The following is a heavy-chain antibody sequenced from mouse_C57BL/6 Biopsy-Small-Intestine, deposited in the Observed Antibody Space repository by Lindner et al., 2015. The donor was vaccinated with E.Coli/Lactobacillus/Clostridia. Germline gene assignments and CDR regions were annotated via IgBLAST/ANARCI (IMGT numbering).Heavy chain of an antibody. Sequence: VQLQESGGGLVRPKGSLKLSCAASGFTFNTYAMHWVRQAPGKGLEWVARIRSKGSNYATYCADSVKDRFTISRDDSQSMLYLQMNNLKTEDTAIYYCVRDNWDGGYWYFDVWGTGTTVTVSS. CDR2: IRSKGSNYAT. D-gene: IGHD4-1*01. J-gene: IGHJ1*03. CDR1: GFTFNTYA. V-gene: IGHV10-3*01. CDR3: VRDNWDGGYWYFDV.